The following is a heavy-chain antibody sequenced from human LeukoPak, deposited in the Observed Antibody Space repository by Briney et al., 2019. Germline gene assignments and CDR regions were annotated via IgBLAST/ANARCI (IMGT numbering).Heavy chain of an antibody. CDR2: INHSGST. CDR1: GGSFSGYY. V-gene: IGHV4-34*01. D-gene: IGHD3-3*01. J-gene: IGHJ5*02. CDR3: ARGRGNYDFWSGYHKSRLGWFDP. Sequence: SETLSLTCAVYGGSFSGYYWSWIRQPPGKGLEWIGEINHSGSTNYNPSLKSRVTISVDTSKNQFSLKLSSVTAADTAVYYCARGRGNYDFWSGYHKSRLGWFDPWGQGTLVTVSS.